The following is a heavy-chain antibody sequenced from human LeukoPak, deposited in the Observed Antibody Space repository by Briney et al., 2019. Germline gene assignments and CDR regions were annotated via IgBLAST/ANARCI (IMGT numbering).Heavy chain of an antibody. CDR3: ARGKQLPVRGALDQ. D-gene: IGHD2-2*01. V-gene: IGHV4-34*01. J-gene: IGHJ4*02. Sequence: GSLRLSCAASGFTFSDYYMSWIRQPPGKGLEWIGEINSGGRTNYSPSLETRLRLSVDTSKNQFSLKLNSVTAADTAVYYCARGKQLPVRGALDQWGQGALVTVSS. CDR1: GFTFSDYY. CDR2: INSGGRT.